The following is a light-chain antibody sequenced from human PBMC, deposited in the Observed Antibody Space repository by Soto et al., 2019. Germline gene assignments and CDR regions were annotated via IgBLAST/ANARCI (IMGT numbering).Light chain of an antibody. CDR3: QQSYSTPYT. J-gene: IGKJ2*01. CDR1: QSISSY. V-gene: IGKV1-39*01. Sequence: DIQMTQSPSSLSASVGGRVTITCRASQSISSYLNWYQQTPGKAPALLISAASTLQSGVPSRFSGNESGTDFTLTITSLQPEDFATYFCQQSYSTPYTFGQGTKLEIK. CDR2: AAS.